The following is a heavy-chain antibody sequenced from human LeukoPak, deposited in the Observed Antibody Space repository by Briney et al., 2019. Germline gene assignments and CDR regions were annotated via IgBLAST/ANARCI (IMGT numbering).Heavy chain of an antibody. V-gene: IGHV1-69*13. CDR1: GGTFSSYA. CDR3: SRDSNFTTCRPRWFDP. J-gene: IGHJ5*02. D-gene: IGHD3-3*01. Sequence: SVKVSCKASGGTFSSYAISWVRQAPGQGLEWMGGIIPIFGTANYAQKFQGRVTITADESTSTAYMELSSLRSEDTDVYFCSRDSNFTTCRPRWFDPWGQGTLVTVSS. CDR2: IIPIFGTA.